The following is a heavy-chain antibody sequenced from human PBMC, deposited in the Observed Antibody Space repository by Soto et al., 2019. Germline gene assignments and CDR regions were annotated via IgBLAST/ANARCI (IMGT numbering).Heavy chain of an antibody. CDR2: ISYDGSNK. D-gene: IGHD3-3*01. J-gene: IGHJ6*03. CDR1: GFTSSSYG. CDR3: AKDAFAPAPLRGVVSYYYYYMDV. V-gene: IGHV3-30*18. Sequence: QVQLVESGGGVVQPGRSLRLSCAASGFTSSSYGMHWVRQAPGKGLEWVAVISYDGSNKYYADSVKGRFTISRDNSKNTLYLQMNSLRAEDTAVYYCAKDAFAPAPLRGVVSYYYYYMDVWGKGTTVTVSS.